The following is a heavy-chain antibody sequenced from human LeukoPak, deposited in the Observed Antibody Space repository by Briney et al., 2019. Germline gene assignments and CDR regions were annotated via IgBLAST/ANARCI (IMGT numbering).Heavy chain of an antibody. CDR2: IIPIFGTA. Sequence: EASVKVSCKASGGTFSSNAISWVRQAPGQGLEWMGGIIPIFGTANYAQKFQGRVTITADESTSTAYMELSSLRSEDTAVYYCVSSSWYWFDPWGQGTLVTVSS. CDR1: GGTFSSNA. D-gene: IGHD6-13*01. J-gene: IGHJ5*02. CDR3: VSSSWYWFDP. V-gene: IGHV1-69*13.